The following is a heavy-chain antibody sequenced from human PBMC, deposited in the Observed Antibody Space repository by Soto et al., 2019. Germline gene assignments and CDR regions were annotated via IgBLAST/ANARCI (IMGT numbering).Heavy chain of an antibody. D-gene: IGHD2-15*01. CDR2: FDPEDGET. J-gene: IGHJ3*02. CDR3: ATGYCSGGSCYRPHAFDI. Sequence: ASMKVSCKVSGYTLTELSMHWVRQAPGKRLEWMGGFDPEDGETIYAQKFQGRVTMTEDTSTDTAYMELSSLRSEDTAVYYCATGYCSGGSCYRPHAFDIWGQGTMVTVSS. CDR1: GYTLTELS. V-gene: IGHV1-24*01.